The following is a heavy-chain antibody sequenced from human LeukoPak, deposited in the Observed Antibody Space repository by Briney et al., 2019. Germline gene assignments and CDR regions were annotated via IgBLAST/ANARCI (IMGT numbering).Heavy chain of an antibody. D-gene: IGHD3-9*01. Sequence: GGSLRLSCAASGFTFSSYNMNWVRQAPGKGLEWVSSISSSSSTIYYADSVKGRFTISRDNAKNSLYLQMNSLRAEDTAVYYCARAVHDILTGYPDYWGQGTLVTVSS. CDR2: ISSSSSTI. CDR3: ARAVHDILTGYPDY. J-gene: IGHJ4*02. CDR1: GFTFSSYN. V-gene: IGHV3-48*01.